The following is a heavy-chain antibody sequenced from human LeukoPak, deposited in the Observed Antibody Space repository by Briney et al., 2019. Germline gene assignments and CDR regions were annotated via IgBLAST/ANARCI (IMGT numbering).Heavy chain of an antibody. Sequence: PSETLSLTCAVYGGSFSGYYWMHWVRQAPGKGLLWVSRITSDGSSTIYADAVKGRFTMSRDNAKNTVYLQMNSLRAEDTAVYYCVRGGLSGFIWGQGTMVTVSS. CDR3: VRGGLSGFI. J-gene: IGHJ3*02. D-gene: IGHD3-16*01. CDR1: GGSFSGYYW. V-gene: IGHV3-74*01. CDR2: ITSDGSST.